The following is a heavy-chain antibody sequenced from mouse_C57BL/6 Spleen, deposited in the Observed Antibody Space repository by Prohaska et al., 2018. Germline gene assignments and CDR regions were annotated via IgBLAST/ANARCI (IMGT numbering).Heavy chain of an antibody. V-gene: IGHV1-80*01. J-gene: IGHJ4*01. D-gene: IGHD1-1*01. CDR2: IYPGDGDT. CDR3: ARHGSTYYYAMDY. CDR1: GYAFSSYW. Sequence: QVQLQQSGAELVKPGASVKISCKASGYAFSSYWMNWVKQRPGKGLEWIGQIYPGDGDTNYNGKFKGKATLTADKSSSTAYMQLSSLTSEDSAVYFCARHGSTYYYAMDYWGQGTSVTVSS.